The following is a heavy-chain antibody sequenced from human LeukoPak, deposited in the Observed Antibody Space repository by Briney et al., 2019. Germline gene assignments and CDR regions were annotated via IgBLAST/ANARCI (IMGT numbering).Heavy chain of an antibody. J-gene: IGHJ4*02. Sequence: ASVKVSCKASGYTFTSYGISWVRQAPGQGLEWMGWISAYNGNTNYAQKLQGRVTMTTDTSTSTAYMELRSLRSNDTAVYYCARLKVPAHFDWLSLDYWGQGTLVTVSS. CDR3: ARLKVPAHFDWLSLDY. CDR2: ISAYNGNT. V-gene: IGHV1-18*04. D-gene: IGHD3-9*01. CDR1: GYTFTSYG.